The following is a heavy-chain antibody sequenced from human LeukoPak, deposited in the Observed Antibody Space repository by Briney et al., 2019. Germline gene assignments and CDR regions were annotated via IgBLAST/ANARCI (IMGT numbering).Heavy chain of an antibody. V-gene: IGHV4-39*01. CDR2: IFYSGNT. Sequence: SETLSLTCNVSGGSISSSSYSWGWIRQPPGKGLESIGNIFYSGNTYYNPSLQSRVPISADTSKNQFSLKLPSVTAADAAVYFCARQSCTSAKCDRGYFQHWGQGTLVTVSS. CDR3: ARQSCTSAKCDRGYFQH. J-gene: IGHJ1*01. CDR1: GGSISSSSYS. D-gene: IGHD2-2*01.